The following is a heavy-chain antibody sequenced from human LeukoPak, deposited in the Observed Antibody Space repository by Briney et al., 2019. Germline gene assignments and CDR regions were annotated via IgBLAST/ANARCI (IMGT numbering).Heavy chain of an antibody. CDR1: GGSISSYY. Sequence: SETLSLTCTVSGGSISSYYWSWIRQPPGKGLEWIGYIYYSGSTNYNPSLKSRVTISVDTSKNQFSLKLSSVTAADTAVYYCARQGLRAAAGRGRSGGSWFDPWGQGTLVTVSS. CDR2: IYYSGST. J-gene: IGHJ5*02. V-gene: IGHV4-59*08. CDR3: ARQGLRAAAGRGRSGGSWFDP. D-gene: IGHD6-13*01.